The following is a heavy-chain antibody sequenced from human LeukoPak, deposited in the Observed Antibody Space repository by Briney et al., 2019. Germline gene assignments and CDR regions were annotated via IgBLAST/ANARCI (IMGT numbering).Heavy chain of an antibody. V-gene: IGHV1-8*02. J-gene: IGHJ3*02. CDR2: MNPNSGNT. CDR3: ARDLSRGYSLNDAFDI. Sequence: GASVKVSCKASGYTFTSYDINWVRQATGQGLEWMGWMNPNSGNTGYAQKFQGRVTMTTDTSTSTAYMELRSLRSDDTAVYYCARDLSRGYSLNDAFDIWGQGTMVTVSS. CDR1: GYTFTSYD. D-gene: IGHD5-18*01.